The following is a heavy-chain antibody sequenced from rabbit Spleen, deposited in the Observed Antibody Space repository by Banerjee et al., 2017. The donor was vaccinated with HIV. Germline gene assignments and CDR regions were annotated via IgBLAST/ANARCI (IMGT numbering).Heavy chain of an antibody. D-gene: IGHD8-1*01. Sequence: GESGAGLVQAGASLTLTCTASGFPFRSRNDMCWVRQAPGKGLEWIGCIYTGNGNTYYASWAKGRFTISKTSSTTVTLQMTSLTVADTATYFCARDAGSGAYIDGYFTLWGPGTLVTVS. CDR3: ARDAGSGAYIDGYFTL. CDR1: GFPFRSRND. V-gene: IGHV1S40*01. J-gene: IGHJ4*01. CDR2: IYTGNGNT.